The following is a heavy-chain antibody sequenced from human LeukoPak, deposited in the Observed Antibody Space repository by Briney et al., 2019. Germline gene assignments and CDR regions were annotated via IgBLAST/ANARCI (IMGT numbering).Heavy chain of an antibody. CDR1: GYTFTGYY. V-gene: IGHV1-2*02. D-gene: IGHD3-16*01. J-gene: IGHJ4*02. CDR2: INPNSGGT. CDR3: ARYRDYVWEYFDY. Sequence: ASVKVSCKASGYTFTGYYMHWVRQAPGQGLEWMGWINPNSGGTNYAQKFQGRVTMTRDTSISTAYMEPRSLRSDDTAVYYCARYRDYVWEYFDYWGQGTLVTVSS.